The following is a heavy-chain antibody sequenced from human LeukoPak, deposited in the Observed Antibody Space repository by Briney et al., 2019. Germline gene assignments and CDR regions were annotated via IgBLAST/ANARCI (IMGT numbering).Heavy chain of an antibody. D-gene: IGHD2-2*01. Sequence: GESLKISCEGSGYNFSSYWIAWVRQMPGKGLEWMGIIYPGDSGDSDIRYSPSFQGQVTISADKSISTAYLQWSSLKASDTAMYYCARRLRVRTDVVVVPAASWWFDPWGQGTLVTVSS. CDR2: IYPGDSGDSDI. J-gene: IGHJ5*02. CDR3: ARRLRVRTDVVVVPAASWWFDP. V-gene: IGHV5-51*01. CDR1: GYNFSSYW.